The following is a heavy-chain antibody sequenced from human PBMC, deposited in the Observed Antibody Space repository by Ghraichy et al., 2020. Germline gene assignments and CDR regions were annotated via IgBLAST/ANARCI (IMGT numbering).Heavy chain of an antibody. J-gene: IGHJ4*02. Sequence: ESLNISCGASGLPFSNYYMNWVRQAPGKGLEWVAIIYQDGSVKSYADSVKGRFTISRDNAKKSVYLQMNSLTTEDTAVYYCAGGSGWFCDSWGRGTLVTVSS. CDR3: AGGSGWFCDS. V-gene: IGHV3-7*03. D-gene: IGHD6-19*01. CDR1: GLPFSNYY. CDR2: IYQDGSVK.